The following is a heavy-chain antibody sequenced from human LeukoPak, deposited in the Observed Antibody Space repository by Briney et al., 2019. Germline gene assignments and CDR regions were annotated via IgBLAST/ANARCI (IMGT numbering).Heavy chain of an antibody. Sequence: SQTLSLTCAISGDSVSSNSAAWNWIRQSPSRGLEWLGRTYYRSKWYNDYAVSVKSRITINPDTSKNQFSLQLNSVTPEDTAVYSCASSVRGYSGYDFRYYYYGMDVWGQGTTVTVSS. CDR1: GDSVSSNSAA. D-gene: IGHD5-12*01. CDR3: ASSVRGYSGYDFRYYYYGMDV. J-gene: IGHJ6*02. CDR2: TYYRSKWYN. V-gene: IGHV6-1*01.